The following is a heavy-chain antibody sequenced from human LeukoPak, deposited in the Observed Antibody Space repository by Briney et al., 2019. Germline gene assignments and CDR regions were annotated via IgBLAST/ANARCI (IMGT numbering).Heavy chain of an antibody. CDR2: IKQGGREE. CDR3: ARDNGGWFDS. CDR1: EFIFSDYW. D-gene: IGHD3-10*01. Sequence: GGSLRLSSVASEFIFSDYWMSWVRQAPGKGLEWVANIKQGGREEKYVGSVKGRCAISRDDAKSTLYLQMDSPSGDDTAVYYCARDNGGWFDSWGRGTLVTVSS. V-gene: IGHV3-7*03. J-gene: IGHJ5*01.